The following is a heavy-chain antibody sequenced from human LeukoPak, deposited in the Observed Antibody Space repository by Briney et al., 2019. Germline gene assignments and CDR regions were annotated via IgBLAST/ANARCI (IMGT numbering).Heavy chain of an antibody. CDR1: GFTFSSYS. Sequence: GGSLRLSCAAPGFTFSSYSMNWVRQAPGKGLEWVSSISSSSSYIYYADSVKGRFTISRDNAKNSLYLQIYSLRAEDTAVYYCAGSDTIGYLPREWDYWYFDLWGRGTLVTVSS. V-gene: IGHV3-21*01. CDR3: AGSDTIGYLPREWDYWYFDL. J-gene: IGHJ2*01. D-gene: IGHD3-22*01. CDR2: ISSSSSYI.